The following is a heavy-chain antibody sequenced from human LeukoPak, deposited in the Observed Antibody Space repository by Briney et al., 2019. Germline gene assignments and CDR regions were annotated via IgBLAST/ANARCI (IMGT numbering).Heavy chain of an antibody. CDR2: IYYSGYT. V-gene: IGHV4-59*01. Sequence: SETLSLACTVSGGSIINYYWTWIRQPPGRGLEWIGNIYYSGYTSYNPSLNSRVTISVDTSKNQFSLKLSSVTAADTAVYYCARDAGADRPFDYWGQGTLVTVSS. D-gene: IGHD6-6*01. J-gene: IGHJ4*02. CDR1: GGSIINYY. CDR3: ARDAGADRPFDY.